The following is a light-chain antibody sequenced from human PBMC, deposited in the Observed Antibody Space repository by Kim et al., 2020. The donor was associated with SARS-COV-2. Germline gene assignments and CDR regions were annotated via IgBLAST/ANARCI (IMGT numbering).Light chain of an antibody. V-gene: IGLV3-21*02. CDR3: QVWDSRSDHHV. CDR1: NIGSKS. Sequence: SYELTQPPSVSVAPGQTATITCGGTNIGSKSVHWYQQKPGQAPVLVIYDDSDRPSGIPERFSGSNSGNTATLTISRVEAGDEADYYCQVWDSRSDHHVFVGGTQLTVL. J-gene: IGLJ7*01. CDR2: DDS.